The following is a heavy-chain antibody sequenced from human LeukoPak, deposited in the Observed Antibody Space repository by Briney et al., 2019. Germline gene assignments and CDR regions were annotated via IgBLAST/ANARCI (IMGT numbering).Heavy chain of an antibody. D-gene: IGHD2-2*01. CDR3: ARGTRVYFDY. CDR2: IGAAGDT. Sequence: PGGSLRLSCAASGFTFSSYDMHWVRQATGKGLEWVSTIGAAGDTYYPASVKGRFTNSRENAKNSLYLQMNSLRDGDTAVYYCARGTRVYFDYWGQGTLVTVSS. J-gene: IGHJ4*02. V-gene: IGHV3-13*01. CDR1: GFTFSSYD.